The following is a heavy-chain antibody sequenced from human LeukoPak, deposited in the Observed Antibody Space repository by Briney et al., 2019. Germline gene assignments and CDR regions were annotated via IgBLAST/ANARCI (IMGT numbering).Heavy chain of an antibody. D-gene: IGHD3-3*01. J-gene: IGHJ3*02. V-gene: IGHV3-7*01. CDR1: GFTFSSYW. CDR3: ARDQYYDFWSGYIAFDI. Sequence: GGSLRLSCAASGFTFSSYWMSWVRQAPGKGLEWVANIKQDGSEKYYVDSVKGRFTISRDNAKNSLYLQMNSLRAEDTAVYYCARDQYYDFWSGYIAFDIWGQGTMVTVSS. CDR2: IKQDGSEK.